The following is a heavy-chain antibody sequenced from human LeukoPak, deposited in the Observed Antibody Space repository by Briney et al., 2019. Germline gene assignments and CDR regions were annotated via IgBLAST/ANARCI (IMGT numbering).Heavy chain of an antibody. V-gene: IGHV4-30-2*01. J-gene: IGHJ5*02. Sequence: SETLSLTCTVSGGSISSGGYYWSWIRQPPGKGLEWIGYIYHSGSTYYNPSLKSRVTISVDRSKSQFSLKLSSVTAADTAVYYCARVSRYSSSNWFDHWGQGTLVTVSS. CDR1: GGSISSGGYY. CDR2: IYHSGST. CDR3: ARVSRYSSSNWFDH. D-gene: IGHD6-6*01.